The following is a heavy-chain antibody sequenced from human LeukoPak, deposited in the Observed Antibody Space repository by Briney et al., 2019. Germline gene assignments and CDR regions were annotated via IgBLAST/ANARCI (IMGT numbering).Heavy chain of an antibody. J-gene: IGHJ3*02. CDR1: GGSISSYY. V-gene: IGHV4-4*09. D-gene: IGHD6-19*01. CDR3: ARPYSSGWSGAFDI. Sequence: PSETLSLTCIVSGGSISSYYWSWIRQPPGKGLEWIGNIYTSGNTNYNPSLKSRVAISVDTSKNQFSLKLNSVTAADTAVYYCARPYSSGWSGAFDIWGQGTMVTVSS. CDR2: IYTSGNT.